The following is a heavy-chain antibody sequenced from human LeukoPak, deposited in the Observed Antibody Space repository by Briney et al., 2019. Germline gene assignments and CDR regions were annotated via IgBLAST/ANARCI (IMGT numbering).Heavy chain of an antibody. CDR3: ARGKAV. J-gene: IGHJ4*02. V-gene: IGHV4-39*01. CDR1: GGSISNTSHS. D-gene: IGHD6-19*01. CDR2: IYYSGRT. Sequence: SETLSLTCTVSGGSISNTSHSWGWIRQPPGKGLEWIGSIYYSGRTYYNPSLKSRVTISVDTSKNQFSLKLSSVTAADTAVYYCARGKAVWGQGALVTVSS.